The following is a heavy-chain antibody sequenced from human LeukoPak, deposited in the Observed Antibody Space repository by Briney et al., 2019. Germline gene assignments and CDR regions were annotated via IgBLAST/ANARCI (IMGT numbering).Heavy chain of an antibody. CDR3: AGHGGPYSKYPWYYYYMDV. V-gene: IGHV4-59*08. CDR1: GGSISSYY. D-gene: IGHD2-15*01. J-gene: IGHJ6*03. Sequence: SETLSLTCTVSGGSISSYYWSWIRQPPGKGLEWIGYIYYSGSTNYNPSLKSRVTISVDTSKNQFSMKLTSVTAADTAVYFCAGHGGPYSKYPWYYYYMDVWGKGTTVTVSS. CDR2: IYYSGST.